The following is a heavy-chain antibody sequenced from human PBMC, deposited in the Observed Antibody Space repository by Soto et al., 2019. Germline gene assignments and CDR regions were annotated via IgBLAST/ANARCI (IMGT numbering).Heavy chain of an antibody. CDR3: SKSATGWFSAFDI. J-gene: IGHJ3*02. CDR1: VFTFSSYA. CDR2: ISGSGGTT. V-gene: IGHV3-23*01. Sequence: EVQLLASGGGLAHPGGSLRLSCAASVFTFSSYAMSWVRQAPGKGLEWVSAISGSGGTTYYADSVKGRFTFSRDNSKNTLYLQMNSLRAEDKAVYYCSKSATGWFSAFDIWGQGKIVTVSS. D-gene: IGHD6-19*01.